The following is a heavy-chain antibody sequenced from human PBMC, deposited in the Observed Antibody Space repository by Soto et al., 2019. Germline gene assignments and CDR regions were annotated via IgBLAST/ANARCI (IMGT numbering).Heavy chain of an antibody. D-gene: IGHD1-26*01. CDR2: LNPGGQTT. CDR1: GFTFSSFA. Sequence: EVQLLESGGGLVQPGGSLRLSCAASGFTFSSFAMTWVRQAPGKGLEWVSALNPGGQTTYYIDSVKGRFTISRDNAKNTLYLQMNCLTDADTAVYYCAKDSPVSGNYQDLDYWGHGTLVTVSS. V-gene: IGHV3-23*01. CDR3: AKDSPVSGNYQDLDY. J-gene: IGHJ4*01.